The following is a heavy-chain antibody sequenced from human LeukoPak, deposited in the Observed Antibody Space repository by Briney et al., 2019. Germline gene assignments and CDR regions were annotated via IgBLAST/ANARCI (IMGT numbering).Heavy chain of an antibody. V-gene: IGHV5-51*01. CDR1: GYSFTGYW. CDR3: ARHPSYTSGWPLDY. CDR2: IYPGDSDT. D-gene: IGHD6-19*01. Sequence: GESLKISCKGSGYSFTGYWIGWVRQMPGKGLEWMGIIYPGDSDTRYSPSFQGQVTISADKSITTAYLQWSSLKASDTAIYYCARHPSYTSGWPLDYWGQGTLVTVSS. J-gene: IGHJ4*02.